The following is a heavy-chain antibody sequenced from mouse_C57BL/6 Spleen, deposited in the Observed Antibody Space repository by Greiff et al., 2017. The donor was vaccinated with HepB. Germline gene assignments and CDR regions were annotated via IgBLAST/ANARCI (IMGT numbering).Heavy chain of an antibody. J-gene: IGHJ3*01. V-gene: IGHV5-4*01. D-gene: IGHD1-1*01. Sequence: EVMLVESGGGLVKPGGSLKLSCAASGFTFSSYAMSWVRQTPEKRLEWVATISDGGSYTYYPDNVKGRFTISRDNAKNNLYLQMSHLKSEDTAMYYCAREEMDYYGSSWFAYWGQGTLVTVSA. CDR2: ISDGGSYT. CDR3: AREEMDYYGSSWFAY. CDR1: GFTFSSYA.